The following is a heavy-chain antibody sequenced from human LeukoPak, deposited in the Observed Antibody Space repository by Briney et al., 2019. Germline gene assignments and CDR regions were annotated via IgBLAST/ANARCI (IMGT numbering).Heavy chain of an antibody. CDR2: IYYSGST. CDR1: GGSISSYY. D-gene: IGHD3-3*01. V-gene: IGHV4-59*08. CDR3: ARLPWDFWSGIDNYYYYYGMDV. Sequence: RTSETLSLTCTVSGGSISSYYWSWIRQPPGKGLEWIGYIYYSGSTNYNPSLKSRVTISVDTSKNQFSLKLSSVTAADTAVYYCARLPWDFWSGIDNYYYYYGMDVWGQGTTVTVSS. J-gene: IGHJ6*02.